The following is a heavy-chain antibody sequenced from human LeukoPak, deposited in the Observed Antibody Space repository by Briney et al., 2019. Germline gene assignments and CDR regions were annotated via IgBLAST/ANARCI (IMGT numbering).Heavy chain of an antibody. J-gene: IGHJ5*02. V-gene: IGHV7-4-1*02. Sequence: ASVKVSCKASGYTFTNYAINWVRQAPGQGLEWMGWINTNTGNPTYAQGFTGRFVFSLDTFVGTAYLQISSLKADDTAVYYCARVPFVVMGVTGDWFDPWGQGTLVTVSS. CDR3: ARVPFVVMGVTGDWFDP. CDR1: GYTFTNYA. D-gene: IGHD2-8*01. CDR2: INTNTGNP.